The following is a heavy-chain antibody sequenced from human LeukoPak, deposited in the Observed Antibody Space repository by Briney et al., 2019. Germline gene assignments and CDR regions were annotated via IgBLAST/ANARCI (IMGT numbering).Heavy chain of an antibody. V-gene: IGHV3-7*01. Sequence: PGGSLRLSCAASGFTFRSYWMTWVRQAPGKGLEWVANIGQDGSEKYYVDSVKDRFTISRDNAKNSLYLQMNSLRAEDTAVYYCARSNSGYAESCYWGQGTLVTVSS. CDR1: GFTFRSYW. CDR3: ARSNSGYAESCY. D-gene: IGHD5-12*01. J-gene: IGHJ4*02. CDR2: IGQDGSEK.